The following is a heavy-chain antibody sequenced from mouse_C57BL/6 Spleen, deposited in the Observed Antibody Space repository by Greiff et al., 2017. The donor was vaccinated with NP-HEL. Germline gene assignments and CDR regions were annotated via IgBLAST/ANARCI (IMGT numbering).Heavy chain of an antibody. CDR1: GYAFSSSW. CDR3: ARGSYGNYGGFAY. D-gene: IGHD2-1*01. CDR2: IYPGDGDT. Sequence: QVQLQQSGPELVKPGASVKISCKASGYAFSSSWMNWVKQRPGKGLEWIGRIYPGDGDTNYNGKFKGKATLTADKSSSTAYMQLSSLTSEDSAVYFCARGSYGNYGGFAYWGQGTLVTVSA. V-gene: IGHV1-82*01. J-gene: IGHJ3*01.